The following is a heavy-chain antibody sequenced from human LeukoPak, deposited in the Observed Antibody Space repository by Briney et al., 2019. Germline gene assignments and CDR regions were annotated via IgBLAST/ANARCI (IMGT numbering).Heavy chain of an antibody. V-gene: IGHV1-8*02. D-gene: IGHD3-22*01. Sequence: ASVKVSCKASGYTFTSYDITWVRQAPGQGLEWMGWMNPNSGNTGYAQKFQGSVTMTRDTSTSTAYMELRSLRSDDTAVYYCAGYDSSGYSDAFDIWGQGTMVTVSS. J-gene: IGHJ3*02. CDR3: AGYDSSGYSDAFDI. CDR1: GYTFTSYD. CDR2: MNPNSGNT.